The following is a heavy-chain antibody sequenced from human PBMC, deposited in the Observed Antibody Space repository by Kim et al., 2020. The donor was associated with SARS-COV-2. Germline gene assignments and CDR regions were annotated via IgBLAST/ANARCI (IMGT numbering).Heavy chain of an antibody. Sequence: GGSLRLSCAASGFTFSSYAMHWVRQAPGKGLEWVAVISYDGSNKYYADSVTGRFTISRDNSKNTLYLQMNSLRAEDTAVYYCARDSYGSGSDAFDIWGQGTMVTVSS. V-gene: IGHV3-30*04. CDR1: GFTFSSYA. CDR2: ISYDGSNK. D-gene: IGHD3-10*01. J-gene: IGHJ3*02. CDR3: ARDSYGSGSDAFDI.